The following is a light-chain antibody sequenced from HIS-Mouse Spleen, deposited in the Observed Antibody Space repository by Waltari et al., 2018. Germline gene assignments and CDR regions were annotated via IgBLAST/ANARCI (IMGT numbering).Light chain of an antibody. CDR3: SSYTSSSTYV. CDR2: EVS. Sequence: QSALTQPASVSGSPGQSITISCTGTRRDVGGYNYFSWYQQHPGQAPKLMIYEVSNRPSGVSNRFSGSKSGNTASLTISGLQAEDEADYYCSSYTSSSTYVFGTGTKVTVL. J-gene: IGLJ1*01. V-gene: IGLV2-14*01. CDR1: RRDVGGYNY.